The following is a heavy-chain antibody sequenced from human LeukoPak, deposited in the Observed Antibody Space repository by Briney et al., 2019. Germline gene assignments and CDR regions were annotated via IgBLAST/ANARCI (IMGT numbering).Heavy chain of an antibody. D-gene: IGHD6-19*01. CDR1: GFTFSSYA. J-gene: IGHJ4*02. Sequence: GGSLRLSCAASGFTFSSYAMSWVRQAPGKGLEWVSAISGSGGSTYYADSVKGRFTISRDNSKNTLSLQMDSLRAEDTAVYYCAKAFASAWYFYFDYWGQGTLVTVSS. CDR2: ISGSGGST. CDR3: AKAFASAWYFYFDY. V-gene: IGHV3-23*01.